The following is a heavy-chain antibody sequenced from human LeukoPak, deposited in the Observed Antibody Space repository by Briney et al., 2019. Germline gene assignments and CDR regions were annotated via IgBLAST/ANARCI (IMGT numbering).Heavy chain of an antibody. D-gene: IGHD3-10*01. CDR3: CLRDQITMVRGVDKEYNCFDP. J-gene: IGHJ5*02. Sequence: GGSLRLSCVAYAFSFSNYYMSWIRQAPGKGLEWVSYISSRSNYTNYADSVKGRFTISRDNAKNSLYLRMNSLRAKDTSVYYRCLRDQITMVRGVDKEYNCFDPWGQGTLVTVSS. CDR2: ISSRSNYT. CDR1: AFSFSNYY. V-gene: IGHV3-11*03.